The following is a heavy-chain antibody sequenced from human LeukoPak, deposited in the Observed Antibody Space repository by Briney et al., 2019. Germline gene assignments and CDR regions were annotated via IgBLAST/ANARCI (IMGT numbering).Heavy chain of an antibody. CDR2: MNPNSGNT. V-gene: IGHV1-8*02. CDR3: ARGYSSSWYYYGMDV. CDR1: GYTFTGYS. Sequence: ASVKVSCKGSGYTFTGYSMHWVRQATGQGLEWMGWMNPNSGNTGYAQKFQGRVTMTRNTSITTAYMELSSLRSEDTAMYYCARGYSSSWYYYGMDVWGQGTTVTVSS. D-gene: IGHD6-13*01. J-gene: IGHJ6*02.